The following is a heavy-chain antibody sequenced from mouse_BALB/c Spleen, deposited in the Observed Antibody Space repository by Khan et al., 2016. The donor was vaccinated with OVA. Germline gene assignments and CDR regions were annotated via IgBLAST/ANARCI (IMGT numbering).Heavy chain of an antibody. CDR3: ATSYFYGYYFDY. Sequence: EVELVEPGGGLVQPGRSQKLSCAASGFTFNSYGMHWVRQAPEKGLEWVAYISGDSNTIYYADTVKGRFTISRDNPKTPLFLQMTSLMSEDTAMYYCATSYFYGYYFDYWGPGTTLTVS. CDR2: ISGDSNTI. D-gene: IGHD1-1*01. V-gene: IGHV5-17*02. CDR1: GFTFNSYG. J-gene: IGHJ2*01.